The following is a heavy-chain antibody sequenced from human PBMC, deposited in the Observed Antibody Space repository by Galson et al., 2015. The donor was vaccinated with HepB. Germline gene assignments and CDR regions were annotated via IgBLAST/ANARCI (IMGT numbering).Heavy chain of an antibody. CDR3: ARGTLEWLSWFDP. V-gene: IGHV3-53*01. Sequence: SLRLSCAASGFTVSSNYMSWVRQAPGKGLEWVSVIYSGGSTYYADSVKGRFTISRDNSKNTLYLQMNSLRAEDTAVYYCARGTLEWLSWFDPWGQGTLVTVSS. J-gene: IGHJ5*02. CDR1: GFTVSSNY. CDR2: IYSGGST. D-gene: IGHD3-3*01.